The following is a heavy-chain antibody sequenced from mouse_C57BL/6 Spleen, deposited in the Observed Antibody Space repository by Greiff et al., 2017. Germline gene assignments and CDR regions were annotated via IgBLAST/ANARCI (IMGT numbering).Heavy chain of an antibody. D-gene: IGHD2-5*01. J-gene: IGHJ1*03. CDR1: GYSITSGYY. CDR2: ISYDGSN. Sequence: EVQLQESGPGLVKPSQSLSLTCSVTGYSITSGYYWNWIRQFPGNKLEWMGYISYDGSNNYNPSLKNRISITRDTSKNQFFLKLNSVTTEDTATYYCARTDGYSNYVGYFDVWGTGTTVTVSS. CDR3: ARTDGYSNYVGYFDV. V-gene: IGHV3-6*01.